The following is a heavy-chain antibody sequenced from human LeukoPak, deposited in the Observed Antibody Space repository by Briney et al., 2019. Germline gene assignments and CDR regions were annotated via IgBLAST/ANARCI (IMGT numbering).Heavy chain of an antibody. Sequence: SETLSLTCAVSGGSFSDYYWSWIRQPPGKGLEWIGEINHSGSTNYNPSLKSRVTISIDTSKNQFSLRLSFVAAADTAVYYCARRAAMVPYCFYAMDVWGQGTTVTVSS. CDR3: ARRAAMVPYCFYAMDV. CDR1: GGSFSDYY. CDR2: INHSGST. D-gene: IGHD5-18*01. V-gene: IGHV4-34*01. J-gene: IGHJ6*02.